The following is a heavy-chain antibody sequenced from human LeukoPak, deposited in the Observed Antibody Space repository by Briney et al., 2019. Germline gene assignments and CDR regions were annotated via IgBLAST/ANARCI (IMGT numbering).Heavy chain of an antibody. CDR3: ARQAVARPFDL. CDR2: ISSSSAYI. Sequence: KTGGSLRLSCAASGFTFSSYSMNWVRQAPGKGLEWVSSISSSSAYIFYSDSEKGRFTISRDNAQSSLYLQMNSLRAGDTAVYYCARQAVARPFDLWGQGTMVAVSS. CDR1: GFTFSSYS. V-gene: IGHV3-21*06. J-gene: IGHJ3*01.